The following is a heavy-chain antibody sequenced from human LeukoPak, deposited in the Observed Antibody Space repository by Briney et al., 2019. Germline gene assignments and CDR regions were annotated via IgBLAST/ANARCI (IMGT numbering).Heavy chain of an antibody. CDR2: ISGDGGST. V-gene: IGHV3-43*02. D-gene: IGHD6-19*01. Sequence: TGGCLRLSRAASGFTFDDYAMHGVRQAPGKGLEWVSLISGDGGSTYYADSVKGRFTISRDNSKNSLYLQMNSLRTEDTALYYCAKPGSSSGWYNSLDYWGQGTLVTVSS. CDR1: GFTFDDYA. CDR3: AKPGSSSGWYNSLDY. J-gene: IGHJ4*02.